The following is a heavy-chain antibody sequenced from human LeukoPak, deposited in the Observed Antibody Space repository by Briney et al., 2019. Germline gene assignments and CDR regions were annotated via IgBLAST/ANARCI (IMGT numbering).Heavy chain of an antibody. D-gene: IGHD3-10*01. CDR2: ISSGATTI. J-gene: IGHJ3*02. CDR3: GAGRQFIGAFDI. V-gene: IGHV3-48*03. Sequence: PGGSLRLSCAASGFTFNSYGFYWVRQAPGKGLEWIAYISSGATTIKYAGSVKGQFTISRDDAKKSVFLQMNSLRDDDTAIYYCGAGRQFIGAFDIWGQGTLVTVSS. CDR1: GFTFNSYG.